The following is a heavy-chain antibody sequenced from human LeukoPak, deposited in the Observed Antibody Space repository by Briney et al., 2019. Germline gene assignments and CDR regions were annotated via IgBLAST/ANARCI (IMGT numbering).Heavy chain of an antibody. CDR2: VSGSGSST. CDR3: AKDPSSGWPYYFEY. V-gene: IGHV3-23*01. J-gene: IGHJ4*02. D-gene: IGHD6-25*01. CDR1: GFTFSSYA. Sequence: GGSLRLSCAASGFTFSSYALGWVRQAPGKGLEWVSSVSGSGSSTYYAGSVKGRFTISRDNSKNTLYLQMNSLRAEDTAIYYCAKDPSSGWPYYFEYWGQGTPVTVPS.